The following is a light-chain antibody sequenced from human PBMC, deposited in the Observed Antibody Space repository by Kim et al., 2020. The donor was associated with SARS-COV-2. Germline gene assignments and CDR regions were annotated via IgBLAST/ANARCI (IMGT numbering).Light chain of an antibody. J-gene: IGLJ2*01. Sequence: SSELTQDPAVSVALGQTVRITCQGDSLRSYYATWYQQKPGQAPIVVIYGKNNRPSGIPDRFSGSSSGNTASLTIPGTQAGDEADYYCNSRDSNYNVVFGG. CDR3: NSRDSNYNVV. CDR1: SLRSYY. CDR2: GKN. V-gene: IGLV3-19*01.